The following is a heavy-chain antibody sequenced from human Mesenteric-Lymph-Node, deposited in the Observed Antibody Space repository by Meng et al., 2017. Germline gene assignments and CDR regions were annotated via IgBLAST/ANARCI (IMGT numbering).Heavy chain of an antibody. CDR1: GHTFTTYY. J-gene: IGHJ4*02. D-gene: IGHD3-10*01. Sequence: SVKVSCKASGHTFTTYYMHWVRQAPGQGPEWMAWINPNSGGPTYAQKFQGRVTMTWETSITTAYMELSRLTSDDTASYYCARTRDDSGSYLTYWGQGTMVTVSS. CDR3: ARTRDDSGSYLTY. CDR2: INPNSGGP. V-gene: IGHV1-2*02.